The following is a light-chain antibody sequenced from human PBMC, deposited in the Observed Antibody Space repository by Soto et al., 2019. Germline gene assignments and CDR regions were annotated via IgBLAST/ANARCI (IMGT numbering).Light chain of an antibody. CDR1: NSNMGRNY. J-gene: IGLJ2*01. CDR2: RND. CDR3: AVWDNSLNGVA. Sequence: VVTQTPSASGTPGQRVTISCSGSNSNMGRNYVYWYQQVPGTAPKLLMYRNDVRPSGVPDRFTGSKSGTSASLAISGLRSEDEADYYCAVWDNSLNGVAFGGGTKLTVL. V-gene: IGLV1-47*01.